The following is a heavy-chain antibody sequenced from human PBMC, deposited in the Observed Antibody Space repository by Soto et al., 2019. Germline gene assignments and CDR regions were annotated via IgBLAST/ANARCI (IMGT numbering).Heavy chain of an antibody. J-gene: IGHJ5*02. CDR3: AKDQRKGDYVWGSYRHQFIVGWFDP. CDR1: GFTFSSYA. Sequence: GGSLRLSCAASGFTFSSYAMSWVRQAPGKGLEWVSAISGSGGSTYYADSVKGGFTISRDNSKNTLYLQMNSLRAEDTAVYYCAKDQRKGDYVWGSYRHQFIVGWFDPWGQGTLVTVSS. D-gene: IGHD3-16*02. V-gene: IGHV3-23*01. CDR2: ISGSGGST.